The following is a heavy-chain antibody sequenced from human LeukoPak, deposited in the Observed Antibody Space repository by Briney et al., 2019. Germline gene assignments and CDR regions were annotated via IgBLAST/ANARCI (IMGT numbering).Heavy chain of an antibody. CDR1: GFTFSDYT. Sequence: PGGSLRLSCAASGFTFSDYTMNWVRQTPGLAPEWVSSIHTSSDYVYYADSVKGRFISSRDNAKNSLYLQMNNLGVEDTAIYYCAKRNLRYCSSTSCYVFDYWGQGTLVTVSS. J-gene: IGHJ4*02. D-gene: IGHD2-2*01. CDR3: AKRNLRYCSSTSCYVFDY. CDR2: IHTSSDYV. V-gene: IGHV3-21*04.